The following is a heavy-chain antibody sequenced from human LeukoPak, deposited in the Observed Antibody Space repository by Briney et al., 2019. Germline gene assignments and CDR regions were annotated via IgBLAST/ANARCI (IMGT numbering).Heavy chain of an antibody. D-gene: IGHD3-22*01. Sequence: SETLSLTCSVSGRSMSSGRFCWNWIRQPAGTGLEWIGRIYTSGSTNYNPSLKSRVTMSVDTTKNQFSLKLSSVTAADTAVYYCASSSTYYYDSSGYYLFDYWGQGTLVTVSS. CDR1: GRSMSSGRFC. J-gene: IGHJ4*02. CDR2: IYTSGST. V-gene: IGHV4-61*02. CDR3: ASSSTYYYDSSGYYLFDY.